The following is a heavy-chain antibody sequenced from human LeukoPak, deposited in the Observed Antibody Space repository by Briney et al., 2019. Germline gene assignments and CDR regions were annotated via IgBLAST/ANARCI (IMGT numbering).Heavy chain of an antibody. J-gene: IGHJ4*02. D-gene: IGHD3-16*02. V-gene: IGHV3-30*02. CDR3: ARSRITFGGVIVPFDY. Sequence: GGSLRLSCAASGFTFSSYGMHWVRQAPGKGLEWVAFVRYDGSNKYYADSVKGRFTISRDNSKNTLYLQMNSLRAEDTAVYYCARSRITFGGVIVPFDYWGQGTLVTVSS. CDR1: GFTFSSYG. CDR2: VRYDGSNK.